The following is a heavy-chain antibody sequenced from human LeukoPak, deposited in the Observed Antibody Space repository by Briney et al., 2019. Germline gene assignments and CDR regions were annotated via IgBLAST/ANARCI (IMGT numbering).Heavy chain of an antibody. Sequence: PSETLSLTCTVSGGSISGYYWSWIRQPAGKGLEWIGRIYTSGSTNYNPSLKSRVTISVDTSKNQFSLKLSSVTAADTAVYYCARVRASGTYYYYYMDVWGKGTTVTVSS. V-gene: IGHV4-4*07. CDR1: GGSISGYY. CDR3: ARVRASGTYYYYYMDV. CDR2: IYTSGST. J-gene: IGHJ6*03. D-gene: IGHD3-10*01.